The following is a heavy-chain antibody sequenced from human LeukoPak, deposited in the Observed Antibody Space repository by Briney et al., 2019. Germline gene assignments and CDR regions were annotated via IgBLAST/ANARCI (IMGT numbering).Heavy chain of an antibody. CDR2: IYYSGST. CDR3: ARLTAYYYMDV. J-gene: IGHJ6*03. CDR1: GGSISSYY. D-gene: IGHD5-18*01. V-gene: IGHV4-59*01. Sequence: SETLSLTCTVSGGSISSYYWSWLRQPPGKGLEWIGYIYYSGSTNYNPSLKSRVTISVGTSKNQFSLKLSSVTAADTAVYYCARLTAYYYMDVWGKGTTVTVSS.